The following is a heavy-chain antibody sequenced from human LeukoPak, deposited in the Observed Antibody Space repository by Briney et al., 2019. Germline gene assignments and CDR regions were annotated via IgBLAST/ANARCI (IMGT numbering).Heavy chain of an antibody. D-gene: IGHD6-19*01. CDR1: GGSISSYY. CDR2: IYTSGST. Sequence: SETLSLTCTVSGGSISSYYWSWIRQPPGKGLEWIGYIYTSGSTNYNPSLKSRVTISVDTSKNQFSLKLSSVTAADTAVYYCARQTSSGGFDYWGQGTQVTVSS. J-gene: IGHJ4*02. CDR3: ARQTSSGGFDY. V-gene: IGHV4-4*09.